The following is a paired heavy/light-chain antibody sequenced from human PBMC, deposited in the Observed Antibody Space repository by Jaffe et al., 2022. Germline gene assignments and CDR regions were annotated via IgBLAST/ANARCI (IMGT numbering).Light chain of an antibody. Sequence: AIQLTQSPSSLSASVGDRVTITCRASQGISSALAWYQQKPGKAPKLLIYDASSLESGVPSRFSGSGSGTDFTLTISSLQPEDFATYYCQQFNSYPWTFGQGTKVEIK. V-gene: IGKV1-13*02. CDR3: QQFNSYPWT. CDR2: DAS. CDR1: QGISSA. J-gene: IGKJ1*01.
Heavy chain of an antibody. Sequence: QVQLQESGPGLVKPSQTLSLTCTVSGGSISSGSYYWSWIRQPAGKGLEWIGRIYTSGSTNYNPSLKSRVTISVDTSKNQFSLKLSSVTAADTAVYYCARVNLLWFGEPRGEAFDIWGQGTMVTVSS. CDR2: IYTSGST. V-gene: IGHV4-61*02. CDR1: GGSISSGSYY. D-gene: IGHD3-10*01. J-gene: IGHJ3*02. CDR3: ARVNLLWFGEPRGEAFDI.